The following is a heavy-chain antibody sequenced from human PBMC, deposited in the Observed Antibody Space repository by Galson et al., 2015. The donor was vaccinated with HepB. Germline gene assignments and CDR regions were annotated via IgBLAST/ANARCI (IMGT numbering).Heavy chain of an antibody. CDR1: GFTFSSYG. Sequence: SLRLSCAASGFTFSSYGMHWVRQAPGRGLEWVAVIWNDGIDRYYADSVKGRFTISRDNSKNTVFLQMNSLRVEDTAVYYCARGKYYPGFWGQGTLVTVSS. CDR3: ARGKYYPGF. CDR2: IWNDGIDR. J-gene: IGHJ4*02. D-gene: IGHD3-16*01. V-gene: IGHV3-33*01.